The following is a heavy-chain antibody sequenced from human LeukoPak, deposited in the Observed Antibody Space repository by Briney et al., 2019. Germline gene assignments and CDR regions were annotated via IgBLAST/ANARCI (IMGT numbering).Heavy chain of an antibody. V-gene: IGHV1-58*02. CDR2: IVVGSGNT. CDR1: GFTFTSSA. Sequence: GASVKVSCKASGFTFTSSAMQWVRQARGQRLEWIGRIVVGSGNTNYAQKFQERVTITRDMSTSTAYMELSSLRSEDTAVYYCAADPGGATTFDYWGQGTLVTVS. D-gene: IGHD1-26*01. CDR3: AADPGGATTFDY. J-gene: IGHJ4*02.